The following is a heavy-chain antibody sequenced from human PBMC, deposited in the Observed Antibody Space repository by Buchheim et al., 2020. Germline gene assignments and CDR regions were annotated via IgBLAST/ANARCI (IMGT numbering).Heavy chain of an antibody. CDR2: ISASGGST. Sequence: EVFLVESGGGLVQPGGSLRLSCAASGFTFSGYEMNWVRQAPGKGLECIAYISASGGSTYYVDSVRGRFTISRDHAKNSLYLQMNSLGVEDTAVYYCATDPHYPSGSYWGRGTL. J-gene: IGHJ1*01. CDR1: GFTFSGYE. V-gene: IGHV3-48*03. CDR3: ATDPHYPSGSY. D-gene: IGHD3-10*01.